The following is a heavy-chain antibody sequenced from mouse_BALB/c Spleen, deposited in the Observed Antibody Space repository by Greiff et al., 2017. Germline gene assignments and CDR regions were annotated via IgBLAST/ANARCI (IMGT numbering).Heavy chain of an antibody. Sequence: EVKLMESGGGLVQPGGSLRLSCATSGFTFTDYYMSWVRQPPGKALEWLGFIRNKANGYTTEYSASVKGRFTISRDNSQSILYLQMNTLRAEDSATYYCAREGRSTLRPWFAYWGQGTLVTVSA. D-gene: IGHD2-4*01. J-gene: IGHJ3*01. CDR1: GFTFTDYY. CDR3: AREGRSTLRPWFAY. CDR2: IRNKANGYTT. V-gene: IGHV7-3*02.